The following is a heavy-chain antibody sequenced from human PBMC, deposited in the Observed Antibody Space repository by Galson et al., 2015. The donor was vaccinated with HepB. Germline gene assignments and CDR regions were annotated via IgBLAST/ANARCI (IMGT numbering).Heavy chain of an antibody. V-gene: IGHV3-11*01. D-gene: IGHD6-19*01. Sequence: SLRLSCAASGFTFSDYYMSWIRQAPGKGLEWVSYISSSGSTIYYTDSVKGRFTVSRDDAKNSLYLQMKSLRADDTAVYYCVRQIAVAGGACFDYWGQGTLVTVSS. J-gene: IGHJ4*02. CDR2: ISSSGSTI. CDR1: GFTFSDYY. CDR3: VRQIAVAGGACFDY.